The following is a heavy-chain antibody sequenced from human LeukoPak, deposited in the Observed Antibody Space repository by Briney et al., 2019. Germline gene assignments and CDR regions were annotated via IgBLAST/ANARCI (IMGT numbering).Heavy chain of an antibody. CDR1: GGSISSGGYS. CDR2: IYHSGST. Sequence: PSETLSLTCAVSGGSISSGGYSWSCLRQRPGKGLEWIGYIYHSGSTYYNPSLKSRVTISVDRSKNQFTLKLSSVTAADTAVYYCARGVGYYGSDPLDVWGKGTTVTVSS. CDR3: ARGVGYYGSDPLDV. J-gene: IGHJ6*04. V-gene: IGHV4-30-2*01. D-gene: IGHD3-10*01.